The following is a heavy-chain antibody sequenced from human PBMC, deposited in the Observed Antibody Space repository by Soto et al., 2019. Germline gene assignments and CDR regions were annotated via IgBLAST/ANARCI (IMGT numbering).Heavy chain of an antibody. Sequence: HPGGSLRLSCAASGFTFSSYGMHWVRQAPGKGLEWVAVISYDGSNKYYADSVKGRFTISRDNSKNTLYLQMNSLRAEDTAVYYCAKDERWLQLGFFDYWGQGTLVTVSS. V-gene: IGHV3-30*18. CDR3: AKDERWLQLGFFDY. J-gene: IGHJ4*02. CDR1: GFTFSSYG. CDR2: ISYDGSNK. D-gene: IGHD5-12*01.